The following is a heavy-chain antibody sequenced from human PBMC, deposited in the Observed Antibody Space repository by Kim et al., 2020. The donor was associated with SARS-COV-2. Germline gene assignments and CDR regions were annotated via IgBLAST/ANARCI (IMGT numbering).Heavy chain of an antibody. Sequence: SETLSLICIVSGVSITNHYWSWIRQPPGKGLEWIGYIYYSGSTKYNPSLKSRVTISLDTSKTQFSLKVNSVTAADTAVYYCARTPYYYDSNYYYYSMDV. CDR3: ARTPYYYDSNYYYYSMDV. V-gene: IGHV4-59*08. CDR2: IYYSGST. CDR1: GVSITNHY. J-gene: IGHJ6*01. D-gene: IGHD3-22*01.